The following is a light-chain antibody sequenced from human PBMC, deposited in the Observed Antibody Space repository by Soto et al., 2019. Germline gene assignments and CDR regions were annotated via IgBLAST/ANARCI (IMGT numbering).Light chain of an antibody. CDR3: GTWDSGLSVVV. Sequence: QSVLTQPPSVSAAPGQKVTISCSGSSSNIGNNYVSWYQQLPGTAPKLLIYDNNKRPSGIADRFSGSKSGTSATLGITGLQTGDEADYYCGTWDSGLSVVVFGGGTQLTVL. CDR1: SSNIGNNY. J-gene: IGLJ2*01. V-gene: IGLV1-51*01. CDR2: DNN.